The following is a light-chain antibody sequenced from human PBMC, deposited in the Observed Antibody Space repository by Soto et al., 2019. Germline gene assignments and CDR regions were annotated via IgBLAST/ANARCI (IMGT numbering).Light chain of an antibody. CDR1: DSDIGGYDH. J-gene: IGLJ1*01. CDR2: DVT. Sequence: QSALTQPASVSASPGQSIAISCTGTDSDIGGYDHVSWYQQHPGKAPKLLIYDVTNRPSGVSSRFSGSKAGRTASLTISGIQTEDEADYYCSSHTSSTALVFGTGTKVTVL. CDR3: SSHTSSTALV. V-gene: IGLV2-14*03.